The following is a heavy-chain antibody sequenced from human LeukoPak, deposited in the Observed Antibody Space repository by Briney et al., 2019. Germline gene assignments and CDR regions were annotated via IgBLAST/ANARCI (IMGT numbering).Heavy chain of an antibody. Sequence: PGGSLRLSCAASGFTFSSYWMTWVRQAPGKGLEWVANIRQDGGVKYYMDSAKGRFTHSRDNAKSSLYLQMNSLRVEDTAMYFCARTVVVVVGASDYFDYWGQGTLVTVSS. CDR2: IRQDGGVK. V-gene: IGHV3-7*03. CDR1: GFTFSSYW. J-gene: IGHJ4*02. CDR3: ARTVVVVVGASDYFDY. D-gene: IGHD2-2*01.